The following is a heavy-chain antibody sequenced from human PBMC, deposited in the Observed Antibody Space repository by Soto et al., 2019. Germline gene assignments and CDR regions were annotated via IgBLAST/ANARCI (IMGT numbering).Heavy chain of an antibody. Sequence: PGESLKISCKGSGYSFTSYWISWVRQMPGKGLEWMGRIDPSDSYTNYSPSFQGHVTISADKSISTAYLQWSSLKASDTAMYYCARHAISRSYCGGDCSPHLWGQGTLVTVSS. J-gene: IGHJ4*02. D-gene: IGHD2-21*02. CDR1: GYSFTSYW. CDR3: ARHAISRSYCGGDCSPHL. CDR2: IDPSDSYT. V-gene: IGHV5-10-1*01.